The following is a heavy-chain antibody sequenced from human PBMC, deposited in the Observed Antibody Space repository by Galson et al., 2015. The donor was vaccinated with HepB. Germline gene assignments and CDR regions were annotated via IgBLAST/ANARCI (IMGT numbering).Heavy chain of an antibody. CDR3: ARDDNPRKGFCSGGTCYSDS. CDR1: GYTFITYG. D-gene: IGHD2-15*01. CDR2: ICPYSGNT. Sequence: PVKVSCKASGYTFITYGINWVRQAPGQGLEWMGWICPYSGNTTYAQKLQDRVTITTDTSTNTAYMELRSLRSDDTAVYYCARDDNPRKGFCSGGTCYSDSWGQGTLFTVFS. V-gene: IGHV1-18*01. J-gene: IGHJ4*02.